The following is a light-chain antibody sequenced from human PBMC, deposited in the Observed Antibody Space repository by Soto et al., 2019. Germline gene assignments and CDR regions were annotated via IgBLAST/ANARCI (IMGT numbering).Light chain of an antibody. CDR3: QQYNDNWT. Sequence: DIQMTQSPSTLSASVGDRVTITCRASQSVSSWLAWYQQKPGQAPKLLIYKASTLQSGVPSRFSGSGSGTEFTLTISSLQPEDSANYYCQQYNDNWTFGQGTKVEIK. J-gene: IGKJ1*01. V-gene: IGKV1-5*03. CDR1: QSVSSW. CDR2: KAS.